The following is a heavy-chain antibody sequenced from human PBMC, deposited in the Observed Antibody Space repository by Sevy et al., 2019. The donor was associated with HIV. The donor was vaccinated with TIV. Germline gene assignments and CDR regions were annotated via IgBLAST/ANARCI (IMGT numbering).Heavy chain of an antibody. D-gene: IGHD2-21*02. J-gene: IGHJ3*02. V-gene: IGHV4-31*03. CDR1: GGSISSGGYY. CDR2: IYYSGST. CDR3: ARDKERQVTAHAFDI. Sequence: SETLSLTCTVSGGSISSGGYYWSWIRQHPGKGLEWIGYIYYSGSTYYNPSLKSRVTISVDTSKNQFSLKLSYVTAADTAVYYCARDKERQVTAHAFDIWGQGTMVTVSS.